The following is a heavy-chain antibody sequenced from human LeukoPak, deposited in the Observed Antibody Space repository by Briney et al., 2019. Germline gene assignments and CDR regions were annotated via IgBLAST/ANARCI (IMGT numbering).Heavy chain of an antibody. V-gene: IGHV1-2*02. CDR3: ARDLSGSYPTQLDY. Sequence: ASVKVSCKASGDSFTGYYMHWVRQAPGQGLEWMGWINPNSGGTHHAQRFQGRVTMTRDTSISTAYMELSRLTSDDTALYYCARDLSGSYPTQLDYWGQGTLVTVSS. D-gene: IGHD1-26*01. J-gene: IGHJ4*02. CDR1: GDSFTGYY. CDR2: INPNSGGT.